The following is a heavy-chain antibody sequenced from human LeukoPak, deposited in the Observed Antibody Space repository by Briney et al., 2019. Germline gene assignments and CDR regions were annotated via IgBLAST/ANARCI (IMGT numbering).Heavy chain of an antibody. Sequence: PSETLSLTCTVSVDPISSYYGGWIRQPPGKGLECIGYIYNSGSTNYNPSLKSRVSISVDTSKNQFSLKLSSVTAADTAVYYCARSAIDAFDIWGQGTMVTVSS. CDR3: ARSAIDAFDI. J-gene: IGHJ3*02. D-gene: IGHD6-25*01. V-gene: IGHV4-59*08. CDR2: IYNSGST. CDR1: VDPISSYY.